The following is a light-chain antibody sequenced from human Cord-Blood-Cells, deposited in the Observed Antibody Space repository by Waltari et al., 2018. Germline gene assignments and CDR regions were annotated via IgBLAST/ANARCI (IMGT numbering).Light chain of an antibody. CDR1: PSVLYSSNNKNY. J-gene: IGKJ2*03. CDR3: QQYYSTPYS. Sequence: DIVMTQAPDSLAVSLGASATINCKSSPSVLYSSNNKNYLAWYQQKPGQPPKLLIYWASTRESGVPDRFSGSGSGTDFTLTISSLQAEDVAVYYCQQYYSTPYSFGQGTKLEIK. CDR2: WAS. V-gene: IGKV4-1*01.